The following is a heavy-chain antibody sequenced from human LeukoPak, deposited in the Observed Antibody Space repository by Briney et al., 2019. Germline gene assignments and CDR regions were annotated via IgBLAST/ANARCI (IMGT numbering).Heavy chain of an antibody. V-gene: IGHV5-51*01. CDR2: IYPGDSDT. CDR1: GYSFISYW. Sequence: GESLKISCKGSGYSFISYWIGWVRQMPGKGLEWMGIIYPGDSDTRYSPSFQGQVTISADKSISTAYLQWSSLKASDTAMYYCARIERRITIFGVVIDGMDVWGQGTTVTVSS. J-gene: IGHJ6*02. D-gene: IGHD3-3*01. CDR3: ARIERRITIFGVVIDGMDV.